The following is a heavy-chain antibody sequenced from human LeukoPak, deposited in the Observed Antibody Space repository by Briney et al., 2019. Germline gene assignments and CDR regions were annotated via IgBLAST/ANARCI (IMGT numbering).Heavy chain of an antibody. J-gene: IGHJ4*02. CDR1: GYTFTGYY. Sequence: GASVKVSCKASGYTFTGYYMHWVRQAPGQGLEWMGWINPNSGNTGYAQKFQGRVTMTRNTSISTAYMELSSLRSEDTAVYYCARGKFSVGWLQSTGDYWGQGTLVTVSS. CDR2: INPNSGNT. CDR3: ARGKFSVGWLQSTGDY. V-gene: IGHV1-8*02. D-gene: IGHD5-24*01.